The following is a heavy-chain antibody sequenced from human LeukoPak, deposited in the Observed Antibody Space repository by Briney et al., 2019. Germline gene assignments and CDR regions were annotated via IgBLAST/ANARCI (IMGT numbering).Heavy chain of an antibody. Sequence: GGSRRLSWAGSGFTLRSYGRNGVGQAQGKGGGGVAFIRYDGSNKYYADSVKGRFTISRDNSRNTLYLQMNSLRAEDTAVYYCATHGGVVPDYWGQGTLVTVSS. V-gene: IGHV3-30*02. J-gene: IGHJ4*02. CDR3: ATHGGVVPDY. CDR2: IRYDGSNK. D-gene: IGHD2-15*01. CDR1: GFTLRSYG.